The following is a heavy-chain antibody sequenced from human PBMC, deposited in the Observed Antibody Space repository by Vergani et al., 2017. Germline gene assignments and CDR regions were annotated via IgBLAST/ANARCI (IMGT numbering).Heavy chain of an antibody. CDR2: INHSGST. CDR3: ARGIAADRTRGAFDI. J-gene: IGHJ3*02. Sequence: QVQLQQWGAGLLKPSETLSLTCAVYGGSFSGYYWSWIRQPPGKGLEWIGEINHSGSTNYNPSLKSRVTITVDTSKNQFSLKLRSVTAADTAVYYCARGIAADRTRGAFDIWGQGTMVTVSS. D-gene: IGHD6-13*01. V-gene: IGHV4-34*01. CDR1: GGSFSGYY.